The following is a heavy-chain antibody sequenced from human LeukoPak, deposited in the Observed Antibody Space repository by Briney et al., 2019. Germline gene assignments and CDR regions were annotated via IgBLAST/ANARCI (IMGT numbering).Heavy chain of an antibody. J-gene: IGHJ4*02. V-gene: IGHV3-7*01. D-gene: IGHD5-12*01. CDR3: VRDGGVSGYDLLDY. CDR2: INQDGSKE. Sequence: GGSLRLSCAASGFTFSNYWMTWVRQAPGKGLEWVAHINQDGSKEYYMDSVKARFTISRDNAKNSLSLRMNSLRAEDTAVYYCVRDGGVSGYDLLDYWGQGTLVTVSS. CDR1: GFTFSNYW.